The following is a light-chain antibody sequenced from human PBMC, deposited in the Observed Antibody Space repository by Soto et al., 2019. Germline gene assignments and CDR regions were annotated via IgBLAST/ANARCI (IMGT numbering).Light chain of an antibody. CDR1: HDVSVS. V-gene: IGKV3-11*01. CDR3: QQRASWPDT. CDR2: DAS. Sequence: EIVLTQSPDTLSLSPGEGATLSCRACHDVSVSLVWYRQRPVQSPRLLIHDASNRATGISARFSGSGSGTDFTLTIGSLEPDESALDYCQQRASWPDTSGQGTKVEIK. J-gene: IGKJ2*01.